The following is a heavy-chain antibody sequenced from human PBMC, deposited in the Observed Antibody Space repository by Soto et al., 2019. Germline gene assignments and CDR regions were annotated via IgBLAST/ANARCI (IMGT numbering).Heavy chain of an antibody. Sequence: PGGSLRLSCAAAGFTLSDYYMTWIRPAPGKGLEWVSYITSSGSTIYYADSVKGRFTISRDNAKNALYVKMKSLRAEDSTGYYCARHGLLHKGVFDIWGQGKMVNVS. CDR1: GFTLSDYY. D-gene: IGHD6-19*01. CDR3: ARHGLLHKGVFDI. J-gene: IGHJ3*02. V-gene: IGHV3-11*01. CDR2: ITSSGSTI.